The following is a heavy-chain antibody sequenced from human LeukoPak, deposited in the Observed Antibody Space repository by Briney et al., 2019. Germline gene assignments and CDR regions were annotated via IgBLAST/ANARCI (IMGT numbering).Heavy chain of an antibody. CDR3: TRIGDGYPY. V-gene: IGHV1-2*02. Sequence: ASVKVSCKASGYIFTAYYLHWVRQAPGQGPEWMGWIKADSGDTNYARKFQGRVTMTWDTSITTVYMELSSLTSDDTAVYYCTRIGDGYPYWGQGSLVTVSS. D-gene: IGHD5-24*01. J-gene: IGHJ4*02. CDR2: IKADSGDT. CDR1: GYIFTAYY.